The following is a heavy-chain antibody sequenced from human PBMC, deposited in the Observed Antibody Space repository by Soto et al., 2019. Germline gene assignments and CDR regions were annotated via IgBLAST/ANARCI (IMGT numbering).Heavy chain of an antibody. CDR1: GFTFKAYA. D-gene: IGHD4-4*01. CDR3: AKDEGTSSTVFDY. J-gene: IGHJ4*02. CDR2: ITATNGNT. V-gene: IGHV3-23*01. Sequence: QLLESGGASVQPGGSLRLSCVASGFTFKAYAMGWVRQAPGRGLEWVSSITATNGNTYYADSVRGRFTISRDNSRNSLFLQMNGLRPEDSALYYGAKDEGTSSTVFDYWGQGTRVTVPS.